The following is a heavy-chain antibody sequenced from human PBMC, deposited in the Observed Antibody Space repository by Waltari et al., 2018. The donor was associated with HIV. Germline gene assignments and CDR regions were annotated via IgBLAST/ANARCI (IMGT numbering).Heavy chain of an antibody. V-gene: IGHV3-33*01. D-gene: IGHD5-18*01. CDR3: ARAVQLEGNDMDV. CDR1: GFTFSSYG. Sequence: QVQLVESGGGVVQPGRSLRLSCAASGFTFSSYGMHWVRQAPGKGLEWVAVIWYDGSNKYYADSVKGRFTISRDNSKNTLYLQMNSLRAEDTAVYYCARAVQLEGNDMDVWGQGTTVTVSS. J-gene: IGHJ6*02. CDR2: IWYDGSNK.